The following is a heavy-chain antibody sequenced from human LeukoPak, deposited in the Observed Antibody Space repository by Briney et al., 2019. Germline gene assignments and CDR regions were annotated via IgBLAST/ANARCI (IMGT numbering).Heavy chain of an antibody. Sequence: GGSLRLSCAASGFTFSRYWMHWVRQAPGKGLEWVANIKQDGSEKYYVDSVKGRFTISRDNAKNSLYLQMNSLRAEDTAVYYCARDGATFSGYDWYYYMDVWGKGTTVTVSS. V-gene: IGHV3-7*01. CDR1: GFTFSRYW. CDR2: IKQDGSEK. D-gene: IGHD5-12*01. CDR3: ARDGATFSGYDWYYYMDV. J-gene: IGHJ6*03.